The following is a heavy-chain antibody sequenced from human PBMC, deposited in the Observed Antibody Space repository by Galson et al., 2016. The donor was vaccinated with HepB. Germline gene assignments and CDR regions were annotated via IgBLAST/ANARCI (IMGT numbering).Heavy chain of an antibody. CDR3: VRPHQGWGTTDY. Sequence: SLRLSCAASGFDFSTHEMNWVRQAPGKGLEWTSYISSSSSTIYYAASVKGRFTISRDNAKNSLYLQMNSLRAEDTAVYFCVRPHQGWGTTDYWGQGTLVTVSS. J-gene: IGHJ4*02. D-gene: IGHD3-16*01. V-gene: IGHV3-48*03. CDR2: ISSSSSTI. CDR1: GFDFSTHE.